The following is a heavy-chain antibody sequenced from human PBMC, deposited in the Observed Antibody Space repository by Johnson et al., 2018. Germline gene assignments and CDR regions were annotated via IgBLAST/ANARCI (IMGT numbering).Heavy chain of an antibody. Sequence: QVQLQESGPGLVKPSETLSLTCTVSGGSISSYYWNWIRQPPGKGLEWTGYIYYSGSTNYNPSLKSRVTISVDTSKKQFSLKLSSVTAADTAGYYCAGGTMVRFGYYYYGMDVWGQGTTVTVSS. CDR3: AGGTMVRFGYYYYGMDV. J-gene: IGHJ6*02. CDR1: GGSISSYY. V-gene: IGHV4-59*01. D-gene: IGHD3-10*01. CDR2: IYYSGST.